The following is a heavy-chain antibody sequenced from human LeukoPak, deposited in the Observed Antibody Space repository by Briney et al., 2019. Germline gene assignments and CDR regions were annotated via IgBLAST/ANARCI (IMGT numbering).Heavy chain of an antibody. Sequence: GGSLRLSCAASGFTFDDYAMHWVRQSPGKGQEWVSGISWNSGDVAYADSVRGRFIISRDHAKNSLYLQMNSLRNDDTALYYCAKDGVVTRYCTSTFCYTGFTQFFFHSWGQGTLVTVS. J-gene: IGHJ4*02. CDR3: AKDGVVTRYCTSTFCYTGFTQFFFHS. V-gene: IGHV3-9*01. CDR1: GFTFDDYA. CDR2: ISWNSGDV. D-gene: IGHD2-2*02.